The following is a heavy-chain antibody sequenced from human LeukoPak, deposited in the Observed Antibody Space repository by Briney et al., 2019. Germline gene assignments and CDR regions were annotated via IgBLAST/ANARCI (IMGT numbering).Heavy chain of an antibody. CDR2: ISSRGNTI. CDR3: ARDWPVAASRYYYYGMDV. CDR1: GFTFSSDA. D-gene: IGHD6-13*01. Sequence: GGSLRLSCAASGFTFSSDAMSWVRQAPGKGLEWVSYISSRGNTIYYADSVKGRFTISRDNAKNSLYLQMNSLRAEDTAVYYCARDWPVAASRYYYYGMDVWGRGTTVTVSS. J-gene: IGHJ6*02. V-gene: IGHV3-48*04.